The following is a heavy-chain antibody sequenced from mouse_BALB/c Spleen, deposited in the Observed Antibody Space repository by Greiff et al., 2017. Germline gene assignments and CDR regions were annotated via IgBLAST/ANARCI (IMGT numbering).Heavy chain of an antibody. CDR2: IYPGNGDT. V-gene: IGHV1-12*01. CDR3: ARYDGYSYYAMDY. Sequence: QVQLQQPGAELVKPGASVKMSCKASGYTFTSYNMHWVKQTPGQGLELIGAIYPGNGDTSYNQKFKGKATLTADKSSSTAYMQLSSLTSEDSAVYYCARYDGYSYYAMDYWGQGTSVTVSS. CDR1: GYTFTSYN. J-gene: IGHJ4*01. D-gene: IGHD2-3*01.